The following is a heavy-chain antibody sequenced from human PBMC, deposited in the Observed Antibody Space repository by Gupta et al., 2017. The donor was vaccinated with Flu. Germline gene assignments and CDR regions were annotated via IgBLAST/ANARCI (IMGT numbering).Heavy chain of an antibody. V-gene: IGHV3-33*01. CDR1: GFTFRSYG. J-gene: IGHJ3*02. CDR3: ARGDPPPWVRVGATSALDI. CDR2: IWYDGSNK. D-gene: IGHD1-26*01. Sequence: QVQLVESVGGVVQPGRSLRLSCAASGFTFRSYGMHWVRQAPGKWLEWVAVIWYDGSNKDNADTGKGRFTISIDNAKNTLYVQMNSLRAEDTAVYYCARGDPPPWVRVGATSALDIWGQGTMVTVSS.